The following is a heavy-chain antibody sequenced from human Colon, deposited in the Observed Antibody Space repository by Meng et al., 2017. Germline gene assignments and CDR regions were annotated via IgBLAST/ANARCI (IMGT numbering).Heavy chain of an antibody. J-gene: IGHJ4*02. D-gene: IGHD4-23*01. CDR3: ARIDYGGNGIEKYFFDY. Sequence: QGHLQESGPGRVKPSGTLSLTCAVSGGSISSNYWWSWVRQSPKKGLEWIGEIHHGGTTNYNPSLKSRVTISVDTSNNQFSLKLSSVTAADTAVYYCARIDYGGNGIEKYFFDYWGQGTLVTVSS. CDR2: IHHGGTT. V-gene: IGHV4-4*02. CDR1: GGSISSNYW.